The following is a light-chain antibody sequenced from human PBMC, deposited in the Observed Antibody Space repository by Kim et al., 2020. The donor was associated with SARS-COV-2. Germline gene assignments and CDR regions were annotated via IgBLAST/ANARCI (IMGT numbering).Light chain of an antibody. CDR1: QSVVSSPSDKNY. J-gene: IGKJ5*01. CDR3: QQYRSFPIA. CDR2: WAS. V-gene: IGKV4-1*01. Sequence: ATINCESSQSVVSSPSDKNYLAWYQQKPGHPPKLLIYWASTRQSGVPDRFSGSGSGTDFTLTIARLQAEDVAVYYCQQYRSFPIAFGQGTRLEIK.